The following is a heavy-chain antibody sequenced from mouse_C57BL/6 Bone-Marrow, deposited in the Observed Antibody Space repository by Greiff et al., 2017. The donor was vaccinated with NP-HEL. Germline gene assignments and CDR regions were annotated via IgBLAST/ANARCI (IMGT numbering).Heavy chain of an antibody. J-gene: IGHJ1*03. CDR3: ARSWYWYFDV. CDR1: GFSLSTSGMG. V-gene: IGHV8-12*01. Sequence: QVTLKVCGPGILQSSQTLSLTCSFSGFSLSTSGMGVSWIRQPSGKGLEWLAHIYWDDDKRYNPSLKSRLTISKDTSRNQVFLKITSVDTADTATYYCARSWYWYFDVWGTGTTVTVSS. CDR2: IYWDDDK.